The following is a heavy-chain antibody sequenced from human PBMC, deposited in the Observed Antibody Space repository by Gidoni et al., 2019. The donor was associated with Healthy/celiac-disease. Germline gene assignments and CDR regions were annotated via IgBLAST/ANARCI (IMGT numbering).Heavy chain of an antibody. Sequence: EVQLVESGGGLVQPWGSLRLSCAASGFTFSSYWMHWVRQAPGKWLVWVSRMNSEGSSTSYADSVKGRFNISRDNAKNTLYLQMNSLRDEDTAVYYCARGTVYYDSSGYYYVSLDYFDYWGQGTLVTVSS. D-gene: IGHD3-22*01. CDR3: ARGTVYYDSSGYYYVSLDYFDY. CDR2: MNSEGSST. V-gene: IGHV3-74*01. CDR1: GFTFSSYW. J-gene: IGHJ4*02.